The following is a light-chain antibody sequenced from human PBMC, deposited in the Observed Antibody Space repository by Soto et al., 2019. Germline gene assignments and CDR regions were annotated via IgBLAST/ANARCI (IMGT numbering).Light chain of an antibody. V-gene: IGLV2-11*01. CDR3: TSFARGSTLV. J-gene: IGLJ3*02. CDR1: SSGVGGYNY. CDR2: ATS. Sequence: QSVLTQPRSVSGSPGQSVTISCTGTSSGVGGYNYVSWYQQYPGKAPKLMIYATSKRPSGVSNRFSGSKSGDTASLTISGLQAEDEADYYCTSFARGSTLVFGGGTKLTVL.